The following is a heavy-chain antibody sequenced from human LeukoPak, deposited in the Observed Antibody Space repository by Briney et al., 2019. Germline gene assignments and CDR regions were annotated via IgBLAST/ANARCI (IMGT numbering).Heavy chain of an antibody. J-gene: IGHJ4*02. Sequence: GGSLRLSCAASGFTFSSYGMHWVRQAPGKGLEWVAAISYDGSNKYYADSVKGRFTISRDNSKNTLYLQMNSLRAEDTAVYYCAKEILGGVTYFDYWGQGTLVTVSS. V-gene: IGHV3-30*18. CDR2: ISYDGSNK. CDR3: AKEILGGVTYFDY. D-gene: IGHD4-23*01. CDR1: GFTFSSYG.